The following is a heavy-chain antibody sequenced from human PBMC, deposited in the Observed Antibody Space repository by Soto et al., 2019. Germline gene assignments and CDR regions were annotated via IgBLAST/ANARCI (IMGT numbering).Heavy chain of an antibody. V-gene: IGHV4-30-4*01. CDR1: GGSISSGDYY. J-gene: IGHJ4*02. Sequence: NPSETLSLTCTVSGGSISSGDYYWSWIRQPPGKGLEWIGYIYYSGSTYYNPSLKSRVTISVDTSKNQFSLKLSSVTAADTAVYYCGRASYGSGSNYWGQGTLVTVSS. CDR2: IYYSGST. CDR3: GRASYGSGSNY. D-gene: IGHD3-10*01.